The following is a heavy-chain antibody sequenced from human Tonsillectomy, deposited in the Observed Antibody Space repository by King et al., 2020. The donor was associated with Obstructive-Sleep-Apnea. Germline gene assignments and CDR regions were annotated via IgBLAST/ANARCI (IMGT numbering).Heavy chain of an antibody. CDR1: GFTFSSYA. CDR3: AKDLILRLHTAMVTGGLDY. J-gene: IGHJ4*02. V-gene: IGHV3-23*04. Sequence: VQLVESGGGLVQPGGSLRLSCAASGFTFSSYAMSWVRQAPGKGLEWVSAISGSGGSTYYADSVKGRFTISRDNSKNTLYLQMNSLRAEDTAVYYCAKDLILRLHTAMVTGGLDYWGQGTLVTVSS. D-gene: IGHD5-18*01. CDR2: ISGSGGST.